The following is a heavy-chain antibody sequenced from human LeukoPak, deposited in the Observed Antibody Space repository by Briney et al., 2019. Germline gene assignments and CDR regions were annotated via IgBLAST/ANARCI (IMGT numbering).Heavy chain of an antibody. CDR3: GRRGDP. V-gene: IGHV4-39*01. CDR1: GVTISRTSYY. J-gene: IGHJ5*02. CDR2: IYSSGST. Sequence: SETLSLTCTVSGVTISRTSYYWGWIRQSPGKGLEWIGSIYSSGSTHYNPSLKSRVNISVDTSKNQFSLKLASVAATDTAVYYCGRRGDPWGQGTLVTVSS.